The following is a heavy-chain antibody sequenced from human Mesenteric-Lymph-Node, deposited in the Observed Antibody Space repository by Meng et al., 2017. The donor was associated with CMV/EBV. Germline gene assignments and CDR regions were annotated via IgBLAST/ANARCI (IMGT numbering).Heavy chain of an antibody. J-gene: IGHJ6*02. Sequence: GESLKISCAASGFTVSSNYMSWVRQAPGKGLEWVSVIYSGGSTYYADSVKGRFTISRDNSKNTLYLQMNSLRAEDTAVYYCARDKHSSSWYKSYGMDVWGQGTTVTVSS. D-gene: IGHD6-13*01. V-gene: IGHV3-66*02. CDR2: IYSGGST. CDR3: ARDKHSSSWYKSYGMDV. CDR1: GFTVSSNY.